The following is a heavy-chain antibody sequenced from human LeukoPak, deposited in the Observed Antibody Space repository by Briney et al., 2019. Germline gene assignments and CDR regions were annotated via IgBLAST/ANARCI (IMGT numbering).Heavy chain of an antibody. J-gene: IGHJ3*02. CDR2: VGAIGSSTI. V-gene: IGHV3-48*01. Sequence: GGSLRLSCAASGFTFISYSMNWVRQAPGKGLEWVSYVGAIGSSTISYADSVMGRFTISRDNAKNSVFLQMNSLRAEDTAVYYCARDLHYAFDIWGQGTMVTVSS. CDR1: GFTFISYS. CDR3: ARDLHYAFDI.